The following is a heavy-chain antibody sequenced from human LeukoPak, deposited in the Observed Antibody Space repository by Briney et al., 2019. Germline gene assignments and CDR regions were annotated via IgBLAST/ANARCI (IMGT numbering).Heavy chain of an antibody. CDR1: GGSISRYY. CDR3: ARDEWISSSWVNWFDP. D-gene: IGHD6-13*01. J-gene: IGHJ5*02. CDR2: IYTSGST. Sequence: KSSETLSLTCTVSGGSISRYYWSWIRQPARKGLEWVGRIYTSGSTDYNPSLKSRVTMSVDTSKKQFSLKLRSVTAADTAVYYCARDEWISSSWVNWFDPWGQGTLVTVSS. V-gene: IGHV4-4*07.